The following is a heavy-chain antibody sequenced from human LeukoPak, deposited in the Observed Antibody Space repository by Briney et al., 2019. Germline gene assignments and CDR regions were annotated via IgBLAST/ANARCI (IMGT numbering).Heavy chain of an antibody. D-gene: IGHD3/OR15-3a*01. Sequence: GRSLRLSCAASGFTFSSYAMHWVRQAPGKGLEWVALISYDGSNKYYADSVKGRFTISRDNSKNTLYLQMNSLRAEDTAVYYCARRLWTGSKLYYYGMDVWGQGTTVTVSS. V-gene: IGHV3-30-3*01. J-gene: IGHJ6*02. CDR1: GFTFSSYA. CDR2: ISYDGSNK. CDR3: ARRLWTGSKLYYYGMDV.